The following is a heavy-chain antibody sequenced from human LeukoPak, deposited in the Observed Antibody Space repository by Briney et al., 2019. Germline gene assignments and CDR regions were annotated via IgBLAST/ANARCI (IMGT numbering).Heavy chain of an antibody. CDR3: ARRVGSGWPVQH. CDR1: GYTFSSCD. Sequence: ASVKVSCKASGYTFSSCDINWVRQATGQGLEWMGWMNPNSGNTGYAQKLQGRLNMTRNTSISTAYMELSSLRSEDTAVYYCARRVGSGWPVQHWGQGTLVTVSS. CDR2: MNPNSGNT. V-gene: IGHV1-8*01. D-gene: IGHD6-19*01. J-gene: IGHJ1*01.